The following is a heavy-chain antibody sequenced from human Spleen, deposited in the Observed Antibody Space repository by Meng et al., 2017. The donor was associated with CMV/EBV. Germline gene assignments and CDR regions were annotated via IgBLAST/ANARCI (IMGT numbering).Heavy chain of an antibody. D-gene: IGHD6-6*01. Sequence: GGSLRLSCAASGFTFDDYAMHWVRQAPGKGLEWVSLISWDGGSTYYADSVKGRFTISRDNSKNSLYLQMNSLRAEDTALYYCAKDMGRIAARPDWYFDLWGRGTPVTSPQ. CDR2: ISWDGGST. J-gene: IGHJ2*01. CDR1: GFTFDDYA. V-gene: IGHV3-43D*03. CDR3: AKDMGRIAARPDWYFDL.